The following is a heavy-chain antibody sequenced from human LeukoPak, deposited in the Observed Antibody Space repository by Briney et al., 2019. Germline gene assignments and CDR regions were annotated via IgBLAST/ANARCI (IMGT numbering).Heavy chain of an antibody. Sequence: GASVKVSCKVSGYTFTGYYMHWVRQAPGQGLEWMGWINPSSGVTNYAQKFQGRVTMTRDTSISTAYMELSRLRSDDTAVYYCASRYGNTDMDVWGKGTTVTVSS. CDR1: GYTFTGYY. CDR3: ASRYGNTDMDV. J-gene: IGHJ6*03. CDR2: INPSSGVT. V-gene: IGHV1-2*02. D-gene: IGHD6-13*01.